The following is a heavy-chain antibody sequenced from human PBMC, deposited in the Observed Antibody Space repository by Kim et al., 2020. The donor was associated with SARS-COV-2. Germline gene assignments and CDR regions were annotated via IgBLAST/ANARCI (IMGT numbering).Heavy chain of an antibody. Sequence: GGSLRLSCAASGFTFSSYGMHWVRQAPGKGLEWVAVISYDGSNKYYADSVKGRFTISRDNSKNTLYLQMNSLRAEDTAVYYCAKVRYSSGWFLPFDYWGQGTLVTVSS. CDR1: GFTFSSYG. J-gene: IGHJ4*02. D-gene: IGHD6-19*01. CDR3: AKVRYSSGWFLPFDY. CDR2: ISYDGSNK. V-gene: IGHV3-30*18.